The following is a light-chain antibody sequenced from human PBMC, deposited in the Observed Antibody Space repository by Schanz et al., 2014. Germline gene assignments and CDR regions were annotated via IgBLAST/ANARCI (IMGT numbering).Light chain of an antibody. V-gene: IGKV1-5*01. CDR3: QQYNSYWG. Sequence: DIQMTQSPSTLSASVGDRVTITCRASQSISNWLAWYQQKLGKAPKVLIYDASILESRVPSRFSGSGSGTEFTLTISSLQPDDFATYYCQQYNSYWGFGQGTRVEIK. CDR1: QSISNW. J-gene: IGKJ1*01. CDR2: DAS.